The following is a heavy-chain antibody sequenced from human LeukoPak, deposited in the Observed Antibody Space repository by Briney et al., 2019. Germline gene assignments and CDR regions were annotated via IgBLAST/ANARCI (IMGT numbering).Heavy chain of an antibody. J-gene: IGHJ5*02. CDR1: GGSVSSGGYS. CDR3: ARDKTAGWFDP. Sequence: PSQTLSLTCAVSGGSVSSGGYSWSWIRQAPGKGLEWIGYIYQSGSTYYNPSLKSRVTISIDRSKNQFSLKLNSVTAADTAVYYCARDKTAGWFDPWGQGTLVTVSS. V-gene: IGHV4-30-2*01. D-gene: IGHD1-14*01. CDR2: IYQSGST.